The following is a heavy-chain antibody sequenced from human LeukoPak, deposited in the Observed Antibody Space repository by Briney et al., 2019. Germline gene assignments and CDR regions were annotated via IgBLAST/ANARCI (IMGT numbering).Heavy chain of an antibody. D-gene: IGHD3-22*01. V-gene: IGHV3-48*03. CDR1: GFTFSSYA. J-gene: IGHJ4*02. CDR2: ISSSGSTI. CDR3: AGKAWLSNDY. Sequence: PGGSLRLSCAASGFTFSSYAMSWVRQAPGKGLEWVSYISSSGSTIYYADSVKGRFTISRDNAKNSLYLQMNSLRAEDTAVYYCAGKAWLSNDYWGQGTLVTVSS.